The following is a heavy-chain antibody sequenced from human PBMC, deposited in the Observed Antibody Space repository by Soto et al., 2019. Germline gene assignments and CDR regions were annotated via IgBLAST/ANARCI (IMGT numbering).Heavy chain of an antibody. Sequence: LRLSCEVPLFTLCSHRKHWVRQAPGKGLEWVGAIASDGTKESYGDSVKGRFTISRDNPKNTLYLQMNSLRGDDTAVYFCAKGHAPEIHSSFHIWGQGTMVTVSS. CDR1: LFTLCSHR. CDR3: AKGHAPEIHSSFHI. J-gene: IGHJ3*02. V-gene: IGHV3-30*18. CDR2: IASDGTKE.